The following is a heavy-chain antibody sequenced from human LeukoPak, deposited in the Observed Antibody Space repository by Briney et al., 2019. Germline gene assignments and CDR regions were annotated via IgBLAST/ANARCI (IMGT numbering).Heavy chain of an antibody. V-gene: IGHV3-21*01. J-gene: IGHJ4*02. CDR3: ARVYCSGAGCYHFDY. D-gene: IGHD2-15*01. CDR2: ISSSSSYV. Sequence: GGSLRLSCAASGFTFSNYNMNWVRQAPGKGLEWVSSISSSSSYVYYADSVKGRFTISRDNAKNSLYLQMNSPRAEDTAVYYCARVYCSGAGCYHFDYWGQGTLVTVSS. CDR1: GFTFSNYN.